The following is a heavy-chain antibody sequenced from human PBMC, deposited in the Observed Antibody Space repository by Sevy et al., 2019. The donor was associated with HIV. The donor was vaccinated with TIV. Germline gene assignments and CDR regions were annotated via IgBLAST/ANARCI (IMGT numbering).Heavy chain of an antibody. CDR2: ISWKSGSI. Sequence: GGSLRLSCAASGFTFDDYAMHWVRQAPGKGLEWVSGISWKSGSIDYADSVKGRFTISRDNAKNSLYLQMKSLRADDTALYYCARDRDDGYCTNGVCFNFDNWGQGTLVTVSS. D-gene: IGHD2-8*01. CDR3: ARDRDDGYCTNGVCFNFDN. J-gene: IGHJ4*01. CDR1: GFTFDDYA. V-gene: IGHV3-9*01.